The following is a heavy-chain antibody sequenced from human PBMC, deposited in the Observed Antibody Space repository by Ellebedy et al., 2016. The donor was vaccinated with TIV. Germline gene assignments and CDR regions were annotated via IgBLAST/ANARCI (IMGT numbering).Heavy chain of an antibody. J-gene: IGHJ4*02. V-gene: IGHV4-39*01. D-gene: IGHD2-21*02. CDR1: GGSISSSSYY. Sequence: MPSETLSLTCTVSGGSISSSSYYWGWLRQPPGKGLEWIGSMYYSGSTYYNPSLKSRVTVSIDTSKNQFSLRLSSVTAADTSVYYCARIIVVVTAFDYWGQGIQVTVPS. CDR2: MYYSGST. CDR3: ARIIVVVTAFDY.